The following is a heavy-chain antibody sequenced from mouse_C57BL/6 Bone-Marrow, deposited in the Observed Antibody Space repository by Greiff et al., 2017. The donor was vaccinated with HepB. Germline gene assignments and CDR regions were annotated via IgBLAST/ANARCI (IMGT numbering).Heavy chain of an antibody. V-gene: IGHV8-8*01. CDR1: GFSLSTFGMG. J-gene: IGHJ1*03. D-gene: IGHD1-1*01. Sequence: QVTLKECGPGILQPSQTLSLTCSFSGFSLSTFGMGVGWIRQPSGKGLEWLAHIWWDDDKYYNPALKSRLTISKDTSKNQVFLKIANVDTADTATYYCARISYYYGSSYVWYFDVWGTGTTVTVSS. CDR2: IWWDDDK. CDR3: ARISYYYGSSYVWYFDV.